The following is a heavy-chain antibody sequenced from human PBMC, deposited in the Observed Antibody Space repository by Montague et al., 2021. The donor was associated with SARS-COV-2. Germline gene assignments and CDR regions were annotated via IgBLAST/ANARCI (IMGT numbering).Heavy chain of an antibody. CDR2: ISGSGDRT. CDR1: GFTFSTYA. V-gene: IGHV3-23*01. Sequence: SLRLSCAASGFTFSTYAMTWARQAPGKGLEWVSSISGSGDRTYYADSVKGRFTISRDNSRDTVSLQMDSLRAGDTAVYYCVKWVEGSSELFGFWGQGTLVTVSS. J-gene: IGHJ4*02. CDR3: VKWVEGSSELFGF. D-gene: IGHD6-6*01.